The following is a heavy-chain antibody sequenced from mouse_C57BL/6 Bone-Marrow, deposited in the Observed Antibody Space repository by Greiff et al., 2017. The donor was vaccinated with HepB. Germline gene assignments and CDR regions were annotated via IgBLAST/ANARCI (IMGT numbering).Heavy chain of an antibody. CDR1: GYTFTDYY. J-gene: IGHJ2*01. CDR2: INPYNGGT. D-gene: IGHD1-1*01. V-gene: IGHV1-19*01. CDR3: FIYYYGSSYYFDY. Sequence: EVQLKESGPELVKPGASVKMSCKASGYTFTDYYMNWVKQSHGKSLEWIGVINPYNGGTSYNQKFKGKATLTVDKSSSTAYMELNSLTSEDSAVYYCFIYYYGSSYYFDYWGQGTTLTVSS.